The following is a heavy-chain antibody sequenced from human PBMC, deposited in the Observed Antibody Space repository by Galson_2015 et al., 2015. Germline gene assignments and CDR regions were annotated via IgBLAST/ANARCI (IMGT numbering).Heavy chain of an antibody. CDR2: ISYDGSNK. D-gene: IGHD3-10*01. V-gene: IGHV3-30*18. Sequence: SLRLSCAASGFTFSSYGMHWVRQAPGKGLEWVAVISYDGSNKYYADSVKGRFTISRDNSKNTLYLQMNSLRAEDTAVYYCAKASLYGSGSLDLDYWGQGTLVTVSS. J-gene: IGHJ4*02. CDR1: GFTFSSYG. CDR3: AKASLYGSGSLDLDY.